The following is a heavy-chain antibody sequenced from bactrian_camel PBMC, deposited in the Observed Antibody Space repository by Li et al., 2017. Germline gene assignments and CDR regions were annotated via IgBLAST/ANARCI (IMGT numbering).Heavy chain of an antibody. D-gene: IGHD2*01. CDR1: GYSYRGYQYCRHD. CDR3: AAAARFGCDGGYLQRPSEFTY. V-gene: IGHV3S44*01. Sequence: DVQLVESGGGSVQAGGSLRLSCVVSGYSYRGYQYCRHDMSWYRQAPTKAREGVAAISADGAITYGDSVKGRSTISRDTAKSTLYLEMNSLNPEDTGLYFCAAAARFGCDGGYLQRPSEFTYWGQGTQVTVS. CDR2: ISADGAI. J-gene: IGHJ4*01.